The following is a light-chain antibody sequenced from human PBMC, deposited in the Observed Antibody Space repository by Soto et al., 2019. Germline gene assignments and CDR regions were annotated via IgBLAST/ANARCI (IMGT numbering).Light chain of an antibody. Sequence: EIVMTQSASTRSVSPGETASLSCRASQSAGNLLAWYQQKSGQAPRPLIYYLSTRAPGIPARFSGSASGTEFNPTINSLQSEDSAVYYCQQHNQWPITFGQGTRLEI. CDR2: YLS. J-gene: IGKJ5*01. CDR3: QQHNQWPIT. V-gene: IGKV3D-15*01. CDR1: QSAGNL.